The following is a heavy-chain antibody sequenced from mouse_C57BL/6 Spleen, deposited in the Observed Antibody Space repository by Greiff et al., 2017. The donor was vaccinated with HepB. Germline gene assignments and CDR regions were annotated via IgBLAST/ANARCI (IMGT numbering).Heavy chain of an antibody. CDR3: ARFDYNYYAMDY. D-gene: IGHD2-4*01. CDR2: IHPNSGST. Sequence: VQLQQPGAELVKPGASVKLSCKASGYTFTSYWMHWVKQRPGQGLEWIGMIHPNSGSTNYNEKFKSKATLTVDKSSSTDYMQLSSLTSEDSAVYYCARFDYNYYAMDYWGQGTSVTVSS. J-gene: IGHJ4*01. CDR1: GYTFTSYW. V-gene: IGHV1-64*01.